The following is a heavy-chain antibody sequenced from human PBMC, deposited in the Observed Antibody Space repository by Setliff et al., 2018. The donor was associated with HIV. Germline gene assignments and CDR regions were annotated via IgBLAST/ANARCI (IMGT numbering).Heavy chain of an antibody. Sequence: ASVKVSCKASGGTFTSSAISWVRQARGQGLEWMGAIIPHFDAPQYAQKFQGRVTITADQSTSTAYMELSSLRSDDTAIYYCAACVLQSGGLTGSYPGGFDYWGQGSLVTVSS. V-gene: IGHV1-69*13. CDR1: GGTFTSSA. D-gene: IGHD1-26*01. CDR3: AACVLQSGGLTGSYPGGFDY. J-gene: IGHJ4*02. CDR2: IIPHFDAP.